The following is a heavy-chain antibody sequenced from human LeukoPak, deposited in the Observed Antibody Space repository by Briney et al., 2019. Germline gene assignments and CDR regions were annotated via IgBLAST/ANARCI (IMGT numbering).Heavy chain of an antibody. V-gene: IGHV1-8*01. CDR3: ARKVGVATITAYYYYYGMDV. J-gene: IGHJ6*02. CDR2: MNPNSGNT. Sequence: GASVKVSCKASGYTFTSYDINWVRQATGQGLEWMGWMNPNSGNTGYAQKFQGRVTMTRNTSISTAYMELSSLRSEDTAVYYCARKVGVATITAYYYYYGMDVWGQGTTVTVSS. CDR1: GYTFTSYD. D-gene: IGHD5-12*01.